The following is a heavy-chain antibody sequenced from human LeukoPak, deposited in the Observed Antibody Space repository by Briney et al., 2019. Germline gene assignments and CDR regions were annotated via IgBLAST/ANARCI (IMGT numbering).Heavy chain of an antibody. CDR2: IYHSGSA. CDR3: ARDPHRLTPDCTSTSCYENYFDP. D-gene: IGHD2-2*01. J-gene: IGHJ5*02. Sequence: SETLSLTCGVSGYSISSGYQWAWIRQSPGKGLEWIGSIYHSGSAHYNPSLKSRVTISVETSKNQFSLNMYSVTAADTAVYYCARDPHRLTPDCTSTSCYENYFDPWGQGTLVTVSS. V-gene: IGHV4-38-2*02. CDR1: GYSISSGYQ.